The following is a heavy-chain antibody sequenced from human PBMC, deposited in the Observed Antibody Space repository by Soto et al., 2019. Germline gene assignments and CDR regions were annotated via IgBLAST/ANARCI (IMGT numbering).Heavy chain of an antibody. CDR3: VTLGYYDSSGYRPFDY. Sequence: QVQLQESGPGLVKPSGTLSLTCAVSGGSISSSNWWSWVRQPPGKGLEWIGEIYHSGSTNYNPSLKSRVTISVDKSKNQFSLKLSSVTAADTAVYYCVTLGYYDSSGYRPFDYWGQGTLVTVSS. J-gene: IGHJ4*02. CDR2: IYHSGST. V-gene: IGHV4-4*02. D-gene: IGHD3-22*01. CDR1: GGSISSSNW.